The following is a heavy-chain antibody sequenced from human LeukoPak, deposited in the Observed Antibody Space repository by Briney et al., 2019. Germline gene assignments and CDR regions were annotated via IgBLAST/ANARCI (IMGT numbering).Heavy chain of an antibody. CDR2: IKSKTDDGTT. V-gene: IGHV3-15*01. Sequence: PGGSLRLSCAASGFTFINAWMSWVRQAPGKGLEWVGRIKSKTDDGTTDYAAPVKGRFTISRDDSKNTLYLQMNSLRAEDTAVYYCARRAGAYSHPYDYWGQGTLVTVSS. CDR3: ARRAGAYSHPYDY. CDR1: GFTFINAW. D-gene: IGHD4/OR15-4a*01. J-gene: IGHJ4*02.